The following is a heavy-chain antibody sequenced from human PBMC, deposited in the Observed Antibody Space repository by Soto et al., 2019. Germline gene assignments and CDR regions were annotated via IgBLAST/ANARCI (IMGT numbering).Heavy chain of an antibody. CDR3: ARDRSDYGGYDY. J-gene: IGHJ4*02. CDR1: GFTFSSYS. Sequence: EVQLVQSRGGLVKPGGSLRLTCAASGFTFSSYSMNWVRQAPGKGLEWVSSISSSGNYIYDADSMKGRFTVSRDNAKNSLYLQMNSLRAEDTAVYYCARDRSDYGGYDYSGQGDLVTVSS. CDR2: ISSSGNYI. D-gene: IGHD4-17*01. V-gene: IGHV3-21*01.